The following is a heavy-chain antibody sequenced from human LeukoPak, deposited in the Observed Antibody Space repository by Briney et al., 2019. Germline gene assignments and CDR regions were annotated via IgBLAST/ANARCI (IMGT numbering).Heavy chain of an antibody. Sequence: PGGSLRLSCAASGFSFTTYAMSWVRQTPARGPEWVSSIRDGGETFYADSVKGRFTLSRDDSRNTVYLQLNNLRVEDTAVYYCAKANWVSNADAVWWGQGTLVTLSS. CDR1: GFSFTTYA. D-gene: IGHD1-1*01. CDR2: IRDGGET. J-gene: IGHJ4*02. V-gene: IGHV3-23*01. CDR3: AKANWVSNADAVW.